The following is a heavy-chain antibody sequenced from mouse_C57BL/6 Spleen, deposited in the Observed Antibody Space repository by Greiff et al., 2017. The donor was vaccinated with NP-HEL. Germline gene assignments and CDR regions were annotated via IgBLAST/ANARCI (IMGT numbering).Heavy chain of an antibody. CDR3: TREDYSNYNAMDY. CDR2: ISSGGDYI. D-gene: IGHD2-5*01. Sequence: EVNVVESGEGLVKPGGSLKLSCAASGFTFSSYAMSWVRQTPEKRLEWVAYISSGGDYIYYADTVKGRFTISRDNARNTLYLQMSSLKSEDTAMYYCTREDYSNYNAMDYWGQGTSVTVSS. CDR1: GFTFSSYA. V-gene: IGHV5-9-1*02. J-gene: IGHJ4*01.